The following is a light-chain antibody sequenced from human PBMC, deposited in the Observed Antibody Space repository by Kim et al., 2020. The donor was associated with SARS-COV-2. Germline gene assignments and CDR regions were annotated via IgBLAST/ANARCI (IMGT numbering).Light chain of an antibody. CDR3: QAWDSSTGV. CDR2: QDS. J-gene: IGLJ2*01. CDR1: KLGDKY. Sequence: VSPEQTASITCSGDKLGDKYACWYQKKPGPSPVVVIYQDSKRPSGIPGRFSGSNSGNTATLTISGTQAMDEADYYCQAWDSSTGVFGGGTQLTVL. V-gene: IGLV3-1*01.